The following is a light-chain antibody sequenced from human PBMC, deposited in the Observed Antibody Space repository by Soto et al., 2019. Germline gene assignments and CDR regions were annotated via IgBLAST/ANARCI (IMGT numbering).Light chain of an antibody. V-gene: IGLV2-14*01. CDR3: TSYSSSSTFYV. CDR2: QVT. J-gene: IGLJ1*01. Sequence: QSVLTQPASVSGSPRQSITISCTGTSSDIGGYYYVSWYQHHPGKAPKLIIYQVTNRPSGVSHRFSGSKSGNTASLTISGLQAEDEADYYCTSYSSSSTFYVFGTGTKVTVL. CDR1: SSDIGGYYY.